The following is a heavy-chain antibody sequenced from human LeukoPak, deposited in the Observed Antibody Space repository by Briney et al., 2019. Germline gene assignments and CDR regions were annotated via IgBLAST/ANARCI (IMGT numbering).Heavy chain of an antibody. Sequence: SQTLSLTCTVSGGSISSGSYYWSWIRQPAGKGLEWIGRIYSSGSTNYHPSLKSRVTISIDKSRNRFSLKLRSVTAGDTAIYYCAREGAEGDYFDYWGQGTLVTVSS. CDR3: AREGAEGDYFDY. CDR1: GGSISSGSYY. CDR2: IYSSGST. J-gene: IGHJ4*02. D-gene: IGHD3-16*01. V-gene: IGHV4-61*02.